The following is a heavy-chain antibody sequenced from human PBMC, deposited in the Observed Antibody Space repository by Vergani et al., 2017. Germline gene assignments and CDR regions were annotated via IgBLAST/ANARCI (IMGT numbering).Heavy chain of an antibody. J-gene: IGHJ4*02. CDR1: GGSISSGGYY. CDR2: IYYSGST. Sequence: QVQLPESGPGLVKPSQTLSLTCTVSGGSISSGGYYWSWIRQHPGKGLEWIGYIYYSGSTYYNPSLKSRVTISVDTSKNQFSLKLSSVTAADTAVYYCATGSIVVVPAAHSASDYWGQGTLVTVSS. V-gene: IGHV4-31*03. D-gene: IGHD2-2*01. CDR3: ATGSIVVVPAAHSASDY.